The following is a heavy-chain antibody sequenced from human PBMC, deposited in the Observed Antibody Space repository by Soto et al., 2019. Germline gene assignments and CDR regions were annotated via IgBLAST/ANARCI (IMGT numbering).Heavy chain of an antibody. J-gene: IGHJ6*02. V-gene: IGHV3-30*18. CDR1: GFTFSSYG. D-gene: IGHD4-17*01. CDR2: ISYDGSNK. Sequence: ESGGGVVPPGRSLRLSCAASGFTFSSYGMHWVRQAPGKGLEWVAVISYDGSNKYYADSVKGRFTISRDNSKNTLYLQMNSLRAEDTAVYYCAKDLVDYGDYYYYGMDVWGQGTTVTVSS. CDR3: AKDLVDYGDYYYYGMDV.